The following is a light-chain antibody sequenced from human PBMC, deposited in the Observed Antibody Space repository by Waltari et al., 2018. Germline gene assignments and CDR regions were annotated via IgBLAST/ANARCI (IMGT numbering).Light chain of an antibody. CDR2: INT. J-gene: IGLJ1*01. CDR3: AAGNDSRGYV. CDR1: SSNIGSNT. Sequence: QSVLTQPPSAYGTQGQRVTIPCSGSSSNIGSNTVSWYQQRPDTAPKLLILINTQRPAGVPDRFAGSKSGTAASLAISELQSEDEADYYCAAGNDSRGYVFGTGTKVTVL. V-gene: IGLV1-44*01.